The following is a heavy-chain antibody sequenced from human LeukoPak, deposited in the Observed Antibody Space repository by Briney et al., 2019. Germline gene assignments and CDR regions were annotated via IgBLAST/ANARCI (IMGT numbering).Heavy chain of an antibody. CDR2: ISNDLSTI. D-gene: IGHD3-3*01. CDR1: GFTFSDYR. Sequence: GGSLRLSCAASGFTFSDYRMNWVRQAPGKGLEWISYISNDLSTIHYAASVKGRFTISRDNAKNSLDLQMESLRAEDTAVYYCAKDTGSPADAITMEDNAFDIWGQGTMVTVSS. V-gene: IGHV3-48*04. J-gene: IGHJ3*02. CDR3: AKDTGSPADAITMEDNAFDI.